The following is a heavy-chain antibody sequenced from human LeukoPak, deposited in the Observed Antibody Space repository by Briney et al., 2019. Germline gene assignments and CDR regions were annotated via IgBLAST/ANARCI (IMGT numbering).Heavy chain of an antibody. J-gene: IGHJ4*02. CDR1: GLTVSSNY. V-gene: IGHV3-66*01. CDR3: ASKVTTGY. CDR2: IYSGGTT. Sequence: GGSLRLSCVVSGLTVSSNYMSWVRQAPGKGLEWVSVIYSGGTTTYADSVKGRFIVYRDNPKNTLYLQMNSLRAEDTAVYYCASKVTTGYWGQGTLVTVSS. D-gene: IGHD4-17*01.